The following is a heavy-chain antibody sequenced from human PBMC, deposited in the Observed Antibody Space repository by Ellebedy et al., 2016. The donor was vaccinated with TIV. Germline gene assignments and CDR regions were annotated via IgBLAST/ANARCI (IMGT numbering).Heavy chain of an antibody. CDR1: GYTLSDHY. CDR3: TRPPYSGSYSDY. D-gene: IGHD1-26*01. Sequence: GESLKISCAVSGYTLSDHYIDWVRQGPGQGLEWVGRIRNKANSYSTDYAASEKGRFTISRDDSKSSVYLQMNSLKTEDTAVYYCTRPPYSGSYSDYWGQGTLVTVSS. CDR2: IRNKANSYST. J-gene: IGHJ4*02. V-gene: IGHV3-72*01.